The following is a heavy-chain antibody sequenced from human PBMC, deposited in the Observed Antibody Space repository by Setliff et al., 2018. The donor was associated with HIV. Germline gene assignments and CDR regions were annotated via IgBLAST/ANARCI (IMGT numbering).Heavy chain of an antibody. CDR1: GGSFSGYY. V-gene: IGHV4-59*01. D-gene: IGHD3-3*01. J-gene: IGHJ4*02. CDR3: ARGVNFDY. Sequence: SETLSLTCSVSGGSFSGYYWSWIRQPPGKGLEWIGYIYIYNSGSTNYNPSLTSRVTISADTSRNQFSLKLTSVTAADTAIYYCARGVNFDYWGLGTQVTVSS. CDR2: IYIYNSGST.